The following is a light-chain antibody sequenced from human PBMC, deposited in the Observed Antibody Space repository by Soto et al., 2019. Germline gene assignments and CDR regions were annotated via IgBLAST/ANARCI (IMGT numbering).Light chain of an antibody. CDR2: HTY. CDR1: ESVNIMY. V-gene: IGKV3-20*01. J-gene: IGKJ5*01. Sequence: EIVLTQSPGALSLSPGERATLSCRASESVNIMYLGWYQQKPGQAPRLLICHTYLRPTGIPARFSGSGSGTDFTLTISSLEPEDFAVYYCQHFGGSLPVTFGQGTRLEIK. CDR3: QHFGGSLPVT.